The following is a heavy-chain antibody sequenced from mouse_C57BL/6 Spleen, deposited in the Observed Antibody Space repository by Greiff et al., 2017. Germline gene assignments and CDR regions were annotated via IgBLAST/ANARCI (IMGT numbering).Heavy chain of an antibody. J-gene: IGHJ2*01. CDR3: ARERELATFDY. D-gene: IGHD1-2*01. CDR2: ISYDGSN. Sequence: EVQLQESGPGLVKPSQSLSLTCSVTGYSITSGYYWNWIRQFPGNKLEWMGYISYDGSNNYNPSLKNRISITRDTSKNQFFLKLNSVTTEDTATYYCARERELATFDYWGQGTTLTVAS. CDR1: GYSITSGYY. V-gene: IGHV3-6*01.